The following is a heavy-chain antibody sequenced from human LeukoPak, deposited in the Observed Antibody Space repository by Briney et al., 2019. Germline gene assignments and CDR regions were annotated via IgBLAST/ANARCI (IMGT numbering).Heavy chain of an antibody. CDR2: IYHSVSA. CDR3: ARVHCSSTSCSREDYYYYMDV. CDR1: GYSISSGYY. Sequence: SETLSLTCAVSGYSISSGYYWGWIRQPPGKGLEWIGSIYHSVSAHYNPAPKSRGNISVDTSKNRFSLELSSVTAADTAVYYCARVHCSSTSCSREDYYYYMDVWGKGTTVTVSS. J-gene: IGHJ6*03. D-gene: IGHD2-2*01. V-gene: IGHV4-38-2*01.